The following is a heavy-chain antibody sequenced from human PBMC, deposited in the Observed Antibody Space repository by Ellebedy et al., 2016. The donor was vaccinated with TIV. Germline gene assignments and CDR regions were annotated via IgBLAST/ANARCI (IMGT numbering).Heavy chain of an antibody. CDR2: INAGNGNT. V-gene: IGHV1-3*01. CDR1: GYTFTSYA. Sequence: ASVKVSXKASGYTFTSYAMHWVRQAPGQRLEWMGWINAGNGNTKYSQKFQGRVTITRDTSASTAYMELSSLRSEDTAVYYCARLETYCSSTSCYTHLDYWGQGTLVTVSS. D-gene: IGHD2-2*02. J-gene: IGHJ4*02. CDR3: ARLETYCSSTSCYTHLDY.